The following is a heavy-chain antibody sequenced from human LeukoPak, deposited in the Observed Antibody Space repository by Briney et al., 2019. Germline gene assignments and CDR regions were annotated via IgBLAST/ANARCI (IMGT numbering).Heavy chain of an antibody. CDR1: GFTFSTYW. V-gene: IGHV3-74*01. J-gene: IGHJ3*02. Sequence: GGSLRLSCAASGFTFSTYWMHWVRQAPGKGLVWVARIKGDGSSTIYADSVKGRFTISRDNAKNTLYLQMNSLRAEDTAVYYCARDRETYYDILTGYYTLGDAFDIWGQGTMVTVSS. CDR2: IKGDGSST. D-gene: IGHD3-9*01. CDR3: ARDRETYYDILTGYYTLGDAFDI.